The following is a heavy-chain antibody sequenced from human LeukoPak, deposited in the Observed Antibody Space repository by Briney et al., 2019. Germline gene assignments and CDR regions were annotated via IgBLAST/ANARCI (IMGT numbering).Heavy chain of an antibody. CDR3: ATYCSSTSCYANWFDS. CDR1: GYTLTELS. CDR2: FDPEDGET. Sequence: ASVKVSCKVSGYTLTELSMHWVRQAPGKGLEWMGGFDPEDGETIYAQKFQGRVTMTEDTSTDTVYMELSSLRSEDTAVYYCATYCSSTSCYANWFDSWGQGTLVTVSS. V-gene: IGHV1-24*01. D-gene: IGHD2-2*01. J-gene: IGHJ5*01.